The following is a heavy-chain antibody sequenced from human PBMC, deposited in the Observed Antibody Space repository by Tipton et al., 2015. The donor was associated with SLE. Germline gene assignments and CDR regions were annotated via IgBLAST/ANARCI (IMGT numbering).Heavy chain of an antibody. CDR3: ARESCNVGNCYFDY. CDR2: IFDNGNS. CDR1: GASMSGYY. D-gene: IGHD2-15*01. J-gene: IGHJ4*02. Sequence: TLSLTCTVSGASMSGYYWSWIRQSPGKGLEWIGYIFDNGNSNYNPSLKSRVTISVDTSKNQFSLNLSSVTAADTAVYFCARESCNVGNCYFDYWGRGTLVTVSS. V-gene: IGHV4-59*01.